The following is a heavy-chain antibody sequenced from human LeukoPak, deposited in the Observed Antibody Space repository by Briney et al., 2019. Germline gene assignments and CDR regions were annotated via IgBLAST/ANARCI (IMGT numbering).Heavy chain of an antibody. CDR1: GYTLTELS. CDR2: FDPEDGET. J-gene: IGHJ3*02. V-gene: IGHV1-24*01. D-gene: IGHD1-26*01. Sequence: ASVKVSCKVSGYTLTELSMHWVRQAPGKGLEWLGGFDPEDGETIYAQKFQGRVTMTEDTSTDTAYMELSSLRSEDTAVYYCAKVGPRGGIVGASSDAFDIWGQGTMVTVSS. CDR3: AKVGPRGGIVGASSDAFDI.